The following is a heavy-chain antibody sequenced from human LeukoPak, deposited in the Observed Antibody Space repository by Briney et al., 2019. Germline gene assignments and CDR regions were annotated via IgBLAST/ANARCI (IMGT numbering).Heavy chain of an antibody. CDR1: GFTFSSYT. V-gene: IGHV3-21*01. J-gene: IGHJ4*02. D-gene: IGHD4-17*01. CDR3: TRGGHGASAVDY. CDR2: ITSSSSYI. Sequence: GSLRLSCAASGFTFSSYTMNWVRQAPGKGLEWVSSITSSSSYIYYVDSLKGRITISRDNAKNSPYLQMNSLRAEDTAVYYCTRGGHGASAVDYWGQGTLVTVSS.